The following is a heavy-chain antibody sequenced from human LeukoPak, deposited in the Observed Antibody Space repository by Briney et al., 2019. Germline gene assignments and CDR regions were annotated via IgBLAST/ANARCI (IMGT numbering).Heavy chain of an antibody. J-gene: IGHJ6*03. CDR2: ISSSGSTI. V-gene: IGHV3-48*03. CDR3: ARLRRPNGGYYYYYMDV. D-gene: IGHD3-16*01. Sequence: GGSLRLSCAASGFTFSSYEMNWVRQAPGKGLEWVSYISSSGSTIYYADSVKGRFTISRDNAKDSLYLQMNSLRAEDTAVYYCARLRRPNGGYYYYYMDVWGKGTTVTISS. CDR1: GFTFSSYE.